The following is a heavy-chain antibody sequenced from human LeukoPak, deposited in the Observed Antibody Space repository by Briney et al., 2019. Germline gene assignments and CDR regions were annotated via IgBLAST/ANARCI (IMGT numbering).Heavy chain of an antibody. D-gene: IGHD4-23*01. J-gene: IGHJ4*02. CDR2: INPNTGGT. CDR1: GYTFTSYY. V-gene: IGHV1-2*02. Sequence: ASVKVSCKASGYTFTSYYMHWVRQAPGQGLEWMGWINPNTGGTNFAQRFQGRVTMTRDTSIRTTYMELSRLTSDDTAVYYCARDLRPASTAVIPGEFDFWAQGTLVTVSS. CDR3: ARDLRPASTAVIPGEFDF.